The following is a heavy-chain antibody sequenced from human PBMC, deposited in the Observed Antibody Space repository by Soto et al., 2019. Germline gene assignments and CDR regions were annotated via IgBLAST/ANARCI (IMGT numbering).Heavy chain of an antibody. J-gene: IGHJ1*01. V-gene: IGHV4-39*02. D-gene: IGHD1-26*01. CDR2: VYYTGGT. CDR1: GGSLSSRSNY. CDR3: AREGPPIRAHNPPEFFQQ. Sequence: SETLSLTCTVSGGSLSSRSNYWGWVRRPPGKGLEWIGSVYYTGGTYYNPSLKSRVAISIDMSKNQFSLELSFVTAADTAVYYCAREGPPIRAHNPPEFFQQRAQRTPVTVSS.